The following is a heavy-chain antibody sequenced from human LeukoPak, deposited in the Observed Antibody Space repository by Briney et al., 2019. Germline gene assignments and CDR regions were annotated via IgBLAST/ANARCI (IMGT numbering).Heavy chain of an antibody. CDR3: ARDFTDSGSSLVYYYYSYMDV. CDR2: IYYSGST. V-gene: IGHV4-30-4*01. J-gene: IGHJ6*03. D-gene: IGHD1-26*01. Sequence: SETLSLTCTVSGGSISSGDYYWSWIRQPPGKGLEWIGYIYYSGSTYYNPSLKSRVTISVDTSKNQFSLKLSSVTAADTAVYYCARDFTDSGSSLVYYYYSYMDVWGKGTTVTVSS. CDR1: GGSISSGDYY.